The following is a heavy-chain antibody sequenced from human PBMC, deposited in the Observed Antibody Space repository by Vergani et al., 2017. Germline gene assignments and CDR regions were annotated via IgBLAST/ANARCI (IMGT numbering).Heavy chain of an antibody. D-gene: IGHD2-2*01. J-gene: IGHJ6*04. CDR3: ARDAACVPSLHDGRDV. V-gene: IGHV7-4-1*02. Sequence: QVQMVHSGSEVRTPGASVKVSCQASGYIFKDNGINWVRQAPGQGLKWMGKINTYTGNTTYAQGFTGRFVFTLDTSVGTAYLQISSLKAEDTAVYFCARDAACVPSLHDGRDVWVDATAVTDSP. CDR2: INTYTGNT. CDR1: GYIFKDNG.